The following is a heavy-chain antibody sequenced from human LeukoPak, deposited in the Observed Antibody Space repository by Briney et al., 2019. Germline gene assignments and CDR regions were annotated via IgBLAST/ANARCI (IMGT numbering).Heavy chain of an antibody. D-gene: IGHD3-16*01. CDR2: IFYSGTT. CDR3: ARHGGTHKSDYFDY. J-gene: IGHJ4*02. V-gene: IGHV4-59*08. CDR1: GGSISSYY. Sequence: SETLSLTCTVSGGSISSYYWSWIRQPPGKGLEWIGYIFYSGTTNYSPSLKSRVTISVDTSKNQFSLKLTSLTAADTAVYYCARHGGTHKSDYFDYWGQGTLVTVSS.